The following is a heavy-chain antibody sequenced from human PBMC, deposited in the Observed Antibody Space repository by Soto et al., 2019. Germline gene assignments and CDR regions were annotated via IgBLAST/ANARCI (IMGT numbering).Heavy chain of an antibody. D-gene: IGHD3-10*01. CDR2: INPILSMS. CDR3: ASSYGSGYRAFDY. V-gene: IGHV1-69*02. Sequence: QVQLVQSGAEVKKTGSSERVSCNAAGDTFTLYSINWVRQAPGLGLEWMGRINPILSMSNYAQRFQGRVTMTADKSTSTAYMELSSLRSEDTAMYYCASSYGSGYRAFDYWGQGALVTVCS. CDR1: GDTFTLYS. J-gene: IGHJ4*02.